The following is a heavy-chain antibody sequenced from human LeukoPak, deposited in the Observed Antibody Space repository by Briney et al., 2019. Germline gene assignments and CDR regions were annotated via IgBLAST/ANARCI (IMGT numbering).Heavy chain of an antibody. Sequence: SETLSLTCTVSGGSISSYYWSWIRQPPGKGLEWIGYIYYSGSTNYNPSLKSRVTISVDTSKNQFSLKLSSVTAAGTAVYYCARAEYDFWSGYYKEGWFDPWGQGTLVTVSS. CDR2: IYYSGST. CDR3: ARAEYDFWSGYYKEGWFDP. D-gene: IGHD3-3*01. J-gene: IGHJ5*02. CDR1: GGSISSYY. V-gene: IGHV4-59*01.